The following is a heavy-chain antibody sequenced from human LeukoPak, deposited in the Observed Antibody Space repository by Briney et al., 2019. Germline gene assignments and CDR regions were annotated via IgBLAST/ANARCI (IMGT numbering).Heavy chain of an antibody. CDR1: GYTFIDYY. CDR3: ARRYYDNSGHSYGYYFDY. Sequence: GASVKVSCKASGYTFIDYYMHWVRQAPGQGLEWMGIINPRGGSTIYAQDFQGRVTLTRDTSTGKVYMELSSLRSEDTAVYYCARRYYDNSGHSYGYYFDYWGQGTLVTVSS. D-gene: IGHD3-22*01. J-gene: IGHJ4*02. CDR2: INPRGGST. V-gene: IGHV1-46*01.